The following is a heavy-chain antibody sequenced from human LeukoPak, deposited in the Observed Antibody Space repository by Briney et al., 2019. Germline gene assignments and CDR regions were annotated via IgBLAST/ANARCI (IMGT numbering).Heavy chain of an antibody. CDR1: GGSISSGAYY. Sequence: SQTLSLTCTVSGGSISSGAYYWSWIRRPAGKGLEWIGRIYTSGSTNYNPSLKSRVTMSVDTSKNQFSLKLSSVTAADTAVYYCAGASWYGVDYWGQGTRVTVSS. J-gene: IGHJ4*02. D-gene: IGHD6-13*01. CDR2: IYTSGST. CDR3: AGASWYGVDY. V-gene: IGHV4-61*02.